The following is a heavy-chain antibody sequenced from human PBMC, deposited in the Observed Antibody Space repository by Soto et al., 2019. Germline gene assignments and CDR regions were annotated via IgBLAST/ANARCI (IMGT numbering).Heavy chain of an antibody. CDR3: AKAGIFGVVIITYFDY. Sequence: GGSLRLSCAASGFTFSSYAMSWVRQAPGKGLEWVSAISGSGGSTYYADSVKGRFTISRDNSKNTLYLQMNSLRAEDTAVYYCAKAGIFGVVIITYFDYWGQGTLVTVSS. J-gene: IGHJ4*02. CDR2: ISGSGGST. D-gene: IGHD3-3*01. V-gene: IGHV3-23*01. CDR1: GFTFSSYA.